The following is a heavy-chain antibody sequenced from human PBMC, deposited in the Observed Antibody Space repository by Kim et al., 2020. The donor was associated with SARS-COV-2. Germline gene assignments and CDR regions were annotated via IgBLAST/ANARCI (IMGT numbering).Heavy chain of an antibody. D-gene: IGHD2-15*01. Sequence: AESVKGRFTISRDNAKNTLYLQMNSLRAEDTAVYYCAKVSPTIRIGVMDVWGQGTTVTVSS. V-gene: IGHV3-23*01. CDR3: AKVSPTIRIGVMDV. J-gene: IGHJ6*02.